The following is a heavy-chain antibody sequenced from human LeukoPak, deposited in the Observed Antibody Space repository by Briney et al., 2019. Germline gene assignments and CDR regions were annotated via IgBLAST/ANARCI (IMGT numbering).Heavy chain of an antibody. J-gene: IGHJ6*04. D-gene: IGHD6-13*01. CDR2: VSYDGGNK. Sequence: GGSLRLSCAASGFTFSSYAIHCVRQAPGKWLEWVAIVSYDGGNKYYADSVKGRFTISRDNSINTLYLQVSSLRAEDTAVYYCARGGRPGIQFRGFGMDVWGKGTTVTVSS. CDR1: GFTFSSYA. V-gene: IGHV3-30*04. CDR3: ARGGRPGIQFRGFGMDV.